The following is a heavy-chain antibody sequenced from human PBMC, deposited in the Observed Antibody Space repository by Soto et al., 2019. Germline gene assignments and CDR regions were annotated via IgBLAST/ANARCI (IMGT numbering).Heavy chain of an antibody. Sequence: PWGSLRLSCAASGFTFVSYWIHFFGQAPGKGLVWVSRINSDGSSTSYADSVKGRFTISRDDAKNTLYLQMNSLRAEDTAVYYCARARIAVAGYDYWGQGTLVTVSS. CDR2: INSDGSST. CDR3: ARARIAVAGYDY. V-gene: IGHV3-74*01. CDR1: GFTFVSYW. J-gene: IGHJ4*02. D-gene: IGHD6-19*01.